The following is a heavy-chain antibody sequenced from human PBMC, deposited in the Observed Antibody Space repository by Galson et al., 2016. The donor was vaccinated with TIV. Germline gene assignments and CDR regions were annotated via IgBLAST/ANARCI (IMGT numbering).Heavy chain of an antibody. V-gene: IGHV3-43*01. CDR1: GFDFEDYM. CDR2: ISWDGSSR. D-gene: IGHD2-21*02. J-gene: IGHJ3*02. CDR3: VKGGRDFALDT. Sequence: SLRLSCAATGFDFEDYMMHWVRQPPQKGLQWLSPISWDGSSRDYVDSLKDRFIISRDNNKKTLFLQIHSLRTEDTALYYCVKGGRDFALDTWGHRTMVVVSS.